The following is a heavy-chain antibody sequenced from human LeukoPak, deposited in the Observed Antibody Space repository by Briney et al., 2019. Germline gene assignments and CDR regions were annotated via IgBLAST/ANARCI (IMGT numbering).Heavy chain of an antibody. CDR3: ARVVSQYGDYAWIVNWFDP. CDR1: GFTSSSYW. Sequence: PGGSLRLSCAASGFTSSSYWMHWIRQPPGKGLEWIGSIYHSGSTYYNPSLKSRVTISVDTSKNQFSLKLSSVIAADTAVYYCARVVSQYGDYAWIVNWFDPWGQGTLVTVSS. V-gene: IGHV4-38-2*01. D-gene: IGHD4-17*01. CDR2: IYHSGST. J-gene: IGHJ5*02.